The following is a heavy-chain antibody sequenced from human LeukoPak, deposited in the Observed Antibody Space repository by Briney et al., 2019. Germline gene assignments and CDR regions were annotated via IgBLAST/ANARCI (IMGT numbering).Heavy chain of an antibody. CDR1: GLTFSSYS. Sequence: PGGSLRLSCAASGLTFSSYSMNWVRQAPGKGLEWVSSISSSSSYIYYADSVKGRFTISRDNAKNSLYLQMNSLRAEDTAVYYCARGPLIAAAGKLDYWGQGTLVTVSS. CDR3: ARGPLIAAAGKLDY. J-gene: IGHJ4*02. V-gene: IGHV3-21*01. CDR2: ISSSSSYI. D-gene: IGHD6-13*01.